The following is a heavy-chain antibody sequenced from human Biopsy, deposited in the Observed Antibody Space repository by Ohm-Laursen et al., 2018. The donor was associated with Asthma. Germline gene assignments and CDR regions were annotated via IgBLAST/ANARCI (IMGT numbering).Heavy chain of an antibody. CDR3: AREGGDYLSGYYYYYGMDV. CDR1: GFTFTSYG. J-gene: IGHJ6*02. CDR2: ISYDGSNK. D-gene: IGHD4-17*01. V-gene: IGHV3-30*03. Sequence: SLRLSCAASGFTFTSYGMHWVCQAPGKGLERVAVISYDGSNKYYADSVKGRFTISRDNSKNTLYLQMNSLRAEDTAVYYCAREGGDYLSGYYYYYGMDVWGQGTTVTVSS.